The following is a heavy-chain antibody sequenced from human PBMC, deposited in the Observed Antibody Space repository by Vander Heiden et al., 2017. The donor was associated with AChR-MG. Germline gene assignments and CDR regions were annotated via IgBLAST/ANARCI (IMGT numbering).Heavy chain of an antibody. J-gene: IGHJ4*02. V-gene: IGHV3-48*01. D-gene: IGHD6-13*01. CDR3: AREAAVTGFDL. CDR1: GFPFDTYS. Sequence: EVQLVESGGGFAQPGGPLRLSCAAAGFPFDTYSMNWVRQAPGKGLEWLSYISTSGSTIYSADSVKGRFTISRDNDKHSLYLQMDSLSADDTAVYFCAREAAVTGFDLWGQGTLVTVSS. CDR2: ISTSGSTI.